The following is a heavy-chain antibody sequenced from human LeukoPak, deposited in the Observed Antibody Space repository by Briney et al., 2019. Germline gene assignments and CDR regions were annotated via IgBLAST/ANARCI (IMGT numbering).Heavy chain of an antibody. CDR1: GGSISRRY. Sequence: PSETLSLTCTLSGGSISRRYWSWIRQPPGKGLEWIGSIYYSGGTNYNPSLQGRVSISVDTSKIQFSLKLSSVTAADAAVYYCARWQYTISSGWFDPWGQGTLVTVSS. J-gene: IGHJ5*02. V-gene: IGHV4-59*08. CDR3: ARWQYTISSGWFDP. CDR2: IYYSGGT. D-gene: IGHD6-6*01.